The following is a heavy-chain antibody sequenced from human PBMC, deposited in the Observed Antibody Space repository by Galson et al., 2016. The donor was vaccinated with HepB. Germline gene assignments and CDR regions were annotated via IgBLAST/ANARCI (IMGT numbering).Heavy chain of an antibody. V-gene: IGHV4-59*01. CDR3: ARVLPAFYFYYYYYMDV. J-gene: IGHJ6*03. Sequence: SETLSLTCTVSGGSISTYYWSWVRQPPGKGLEWIGYIYYSGSTNFNPSLKGRGTISVDTSKNQVSLRLSSVTAAATAVYYCARVLPAFYFYYYYYMDVWGKGTTVTFSS. CDR2: IYYSGST. D-gene: IGHD2-15*01. CDR1: GGSISTYY.